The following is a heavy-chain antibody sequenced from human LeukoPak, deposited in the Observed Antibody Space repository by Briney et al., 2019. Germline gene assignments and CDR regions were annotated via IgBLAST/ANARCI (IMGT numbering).Heavy chain of an antibody. CDR2: ISGSGGST. V-gene: IGHV3-23*01. CDR1: GFTFSSYA. D-gene: IGHD5-12*01. J-gene: IGHJ4*02. CDR3: ARTASGYDTQYFDY. Sequence: GGSLRLSCAASGFTFSSYAMSWVRQAPGKGLEWVSAISGSGGSTYYADSVKGRFTISRDNAKNSLYLQMNSLRAEDTAVYYCARTASGYDTQYFDYWGQGTLVTVSS.